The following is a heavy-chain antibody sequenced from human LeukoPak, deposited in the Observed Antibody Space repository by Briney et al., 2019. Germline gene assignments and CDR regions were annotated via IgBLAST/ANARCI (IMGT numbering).Heavy chain of an antibody. V-gene: IGHV4-39*01. CDR2: IYYSGST. J-gene: IGHJ4*02. CDR1: GGYISSSSTYY. Sequence: SETLSLTCTVSGGYISSSSTYYWGWIRQPPGKGLEWIGSIYYSGSTYYNPSLKSRVTISVDTSKNQFSLKVTSVSAADTAVYYCARSLKISSGWFHNFDYWGQGTLVAVSS. CDR3: ARSLKISSGWFHNFDY. D-gene: IGHD6-19*01.